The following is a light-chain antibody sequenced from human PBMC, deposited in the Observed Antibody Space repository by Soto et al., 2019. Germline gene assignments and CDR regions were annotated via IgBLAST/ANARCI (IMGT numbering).Light chain of an antibody. V-gene: IGKV3-15*01. CDR1: QSVSSN. Sequence: EIVMTQSPATLSVSPGERATLSCRASQSVSSNLAWYQQKPGQAPRLLIYGASTRATGIPARFSGSGSGTEFTLTISSLQPDDLGTYYCQQYNTFLTFGGGTKV. CDR3: QQYNTFLT. CDR2: GAS. J-gene: IGKJ4*01.